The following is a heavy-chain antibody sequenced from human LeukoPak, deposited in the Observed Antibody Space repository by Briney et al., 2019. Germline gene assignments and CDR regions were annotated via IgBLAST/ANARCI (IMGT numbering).Heavy chain of an antibody. CDR2: ISNSGDAT. CDR3: AKDPRAMGRYFFDD. Sequence: GGSLRLSCVGSGFTFNAYAMSWLRQRPGKGPEWVSMISNSGDATDYAESVKGRLSISRDNANKTLYLQINTPIADDTAIYYCAKDPRAMGRYFFDDWGQGSLVTVSS. CDR1: GFTFNAYA. J-gene: IGHJ4*01. D-gene: IGHD3-16*01. V-gene: IGHV3-23*01.